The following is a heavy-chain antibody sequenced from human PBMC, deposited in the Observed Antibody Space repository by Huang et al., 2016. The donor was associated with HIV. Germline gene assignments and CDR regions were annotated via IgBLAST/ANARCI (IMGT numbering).Heavy chain of an antibody. D-gene: IGHD6-19*01. J-gene: IGHJ1*01. CDR2: ISYDGRNK. V-gene: IGHV3-30*03. CDR1: GFIFSNYG. CDR3: ALKGDSSGWEYFRH. Sequence: QVQLVESGGGVVQPGRSLRLSCAASGFIFSNYGLHWVRQAPGKVLEWVALISYDGRNKYYTDSVKGRFSISRDNSKNTLYLQMNSLRAEDTAVYYCALKGDSSGWEYFRHWGQGTLVTVSS.